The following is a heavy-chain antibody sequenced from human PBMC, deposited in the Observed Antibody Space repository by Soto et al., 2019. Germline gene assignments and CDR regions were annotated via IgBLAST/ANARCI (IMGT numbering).Heavy chain of an antibody. CDR1: GFTFSSYA. J-gene: IGHJ4*02. CDR3: AKDLLALRIVVVPAALTVGY. V-gene: IGHV3-23*01. Sequence: GGSLRLSCAASGFTFSSYAMSWVRQAPGKGLEWVSAISGSGGSTYYADSVKGRFTISRDNSKNTLYLQMNSLRAEDTAVYYCAKDLLALRIVVVPAALTVGYWGQGTLVTVSS. CDR2: ISGSGGST. D-gene: IGHD2-2*01.